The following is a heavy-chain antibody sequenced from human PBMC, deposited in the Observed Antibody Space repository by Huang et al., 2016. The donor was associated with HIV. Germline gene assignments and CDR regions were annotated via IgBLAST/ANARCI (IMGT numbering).Heavy chain of an antibody. J-gene: IGHJ4*03. CDR1: GVSFCDYA. V-gene: IGHV1-69*10. D-gene: IGHD3-16*01. CDR2: IIPRFGLT. CDR3: AREGQNWLGKPFGALAF. Sequence: QAQLVQSGAAVMKPGSSVRVSCKASGVSFCDYAFSWVPRARGQGLDWRGGIIPRFGLTNYAPRLQGRVTISADKSSNTVYLELTSLRSGDTAVYYCAREGQNWLGKPFGALAFWGQGTEVIVSS.